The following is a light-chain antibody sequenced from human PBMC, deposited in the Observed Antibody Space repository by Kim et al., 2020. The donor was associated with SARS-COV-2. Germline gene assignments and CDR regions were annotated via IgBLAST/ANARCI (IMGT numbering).Light chain of an antibody. Sequence: GQKVTISCSGSSSNVGRNYVSWYQHLPGTAPKLLIYDNNKRPSGIPDRFSGSKSGTSATLGITGLQTGDEADYYCATWDSSLTVGMFGGGTQLTVL. CDR2: DNN. V-gene: IGLV1-51*01. CDR3: ATWDSSLTVGM. CDR1: SSNVGRNY. J-gene: IGLJ3*02.